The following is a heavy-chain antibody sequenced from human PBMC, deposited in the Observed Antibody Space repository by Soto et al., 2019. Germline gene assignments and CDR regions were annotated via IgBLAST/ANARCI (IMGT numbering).Heavy chain of an antibody. J-gene: IGHJ5*02. CDR1: GYTFTSYD. D-gene: IGHD3-3*01. CDR2: MNPNSGNT. CDR3: ASRPLGVVTHSRGFGP. Sequence: QVQLVQSGAEVMEPGASVKVSCKASGYTFTSYDINWVRQATGQGLEWMVWMNPNSGNTVYAQKFQGRVTMTRNTSITPAYMELSSLRSEDTAVYYCASRPLGVVTHSRGFGPWCQGSLVTVSS. V-gene: IGHV1-8*01.